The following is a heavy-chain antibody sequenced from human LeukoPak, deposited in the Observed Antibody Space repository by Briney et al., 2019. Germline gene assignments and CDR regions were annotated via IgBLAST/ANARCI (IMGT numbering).Heavy chain of an antibody. J-gene: IGHJ4*02. V-gene: IGHV3-53*01. CDR3: ARGIRDCSRTTCYQPFDY. CDR2: VYSGGHT. CDR1: GFTFSSYS. D-gene: IGHD2-2*01. Sequence: GGSLRLSCAASGFTFSSYSMNWVRQAPGKGLEWVSIVYSGGHTYYADSVKGRITISRDKSKNTLYPQMSSLRAEDTAVYYCARGIRDCSRTTCYQPFDYWGQGALVTVSS.